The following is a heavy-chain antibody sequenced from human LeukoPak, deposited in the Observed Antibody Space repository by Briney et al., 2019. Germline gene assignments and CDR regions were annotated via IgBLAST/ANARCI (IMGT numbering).Heavy chain of an antibody. Sequence: GGSLRLSCAASGFTFSSYAMNWVRQAPGKGLEWVSVISDSGGSTYYADSVKGRFTISRDNSKNTLYLQMNSLRAEDTAVYYCARDFSYYGSGSYYWGQGTLVTVSS. CDR1: GFTFSSYA. CDR3: ARDFSYYGSGSYY. D-gene: IGHD3-10*01. V-gene: IGHV3-23*01. J-gene: IGHJ4*02. CDR2: ISDSGGST.